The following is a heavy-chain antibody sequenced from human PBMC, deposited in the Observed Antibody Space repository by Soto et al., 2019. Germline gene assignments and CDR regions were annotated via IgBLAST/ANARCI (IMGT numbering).Heavy chain of an antibody. CDR3: ARNSGGIAVAGFDY. D-gene: IGHD6-19*01. CDR2: IYYSGST. Sequence: SETLSLTCTVSGGSISSYYWSWIRQPPGKGLEWIGYIYYSGSTNYNPSLKSRVTISVDTSKNQFSLKLSSVTAADTAVYYCARNSGGIAVAGFDYWGQGTLVTVSS. CDR1: GGSISSYY. J-gene: IGHJ4*02. V-gene: IGHV4-59*01.